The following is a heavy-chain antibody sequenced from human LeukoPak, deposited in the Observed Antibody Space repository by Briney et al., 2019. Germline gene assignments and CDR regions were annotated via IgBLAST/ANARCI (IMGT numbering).Heavy chain of an antibody. CDR2: INPNSGGT. CDR3: ARDLRIQLWPHLYYFDY. Sequence: ASVKVSCKASGYTFTGYYMHWVRQAPGQGLEWMGWINPNSGGTNYAQKFQGRVTMTRDTSISTAYMELSRLRSDDTAVYYCARDLRIQLWPHLYYFDYGGQGTLVTVSS. D-gene: IGHD5-18*01. V-gene: IGHV1-2*02. CDR1: GYTFTGYY. J-gene: IGHJ4*02.